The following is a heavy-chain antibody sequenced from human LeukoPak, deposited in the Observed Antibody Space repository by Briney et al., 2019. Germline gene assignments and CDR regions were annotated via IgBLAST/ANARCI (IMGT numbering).Heavy chain of an antibody. CDR1: GGSISSGDYY. J-gene: IGHJ4*02. CDR2: IYYSGST. V-gene: IGHV4-30-4*08. Sequence: PSETLSLTCTVSGGSISSGDYYWSWIRQPPGKGLEWIGYIYYSGSTYYNPSLKSRVTISVDTSKNRFSLKLSSVTAADTAVYYCARDSDATLRSASGYFDYWGQGTLVTVSS. D-gene: IGHD2-15*01. CDR3: ARDSDATLRSASGYFDY.